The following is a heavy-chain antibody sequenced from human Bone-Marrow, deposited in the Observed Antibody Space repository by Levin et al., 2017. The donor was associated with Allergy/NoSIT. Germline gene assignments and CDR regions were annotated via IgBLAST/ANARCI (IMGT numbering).Heavy chain of an antibody. CDR3: ARWTCSGGSCNENWFDP. J-gene: IGHJ5*02. CDR1: GFTFSDYY. Sequence: GESLKISCAASGFTFSDYYMSWIRQAPGKGLEWVSYISSSGSTIYYADSVKGRFTISRDNAKNSLYLQMNSLRAEDTAVYYCARWTCSGGSCNENWFDPWGQGTLVTVSS. V-gene: IGHV3-11*01. CDR2: ISSSGSTI. D-gene: IGHD2-15*01.